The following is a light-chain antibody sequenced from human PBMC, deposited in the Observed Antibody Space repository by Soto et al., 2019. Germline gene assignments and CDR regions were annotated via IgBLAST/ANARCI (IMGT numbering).Light chain of an antibody. Sequence: EIELTQSPGTLSLSPGERATLSCRASQSVADNYLAWYQQKPGQAPRLLIYAASRRATGIPDTFSGSGSGTDFTLTITRLEPEDFALYYCQQYGHSPRTFGQGTKVE. CDR2: AAS. CDR3: QQYGHSPRT. CDR1: QSVADNY. J-gene: IGKJ1*01. V-gene: IGKV3-20*01.